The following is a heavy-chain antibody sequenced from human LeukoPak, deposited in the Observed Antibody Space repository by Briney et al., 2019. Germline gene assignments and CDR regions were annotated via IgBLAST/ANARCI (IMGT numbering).Heavy chain of an antibody. CDR1: GGTFSSYA. J-gene: IGHJ4*02. CDR2: ISAYNGNT. D-gene: IGHD6-13*01. Sequence: ASVKVSCKASGGTFSSYAISWVRQAPGQGLEWMGWISAYNGNTNYAQKLQGRVTMTTDTSTSTAYMELRSLRSDDTAVYYCARDGGSSWYETSDYWGQGTLVTVSS. V-gene: IGHV1-18*01. CDR3: ARDGGSSWYETSDY.